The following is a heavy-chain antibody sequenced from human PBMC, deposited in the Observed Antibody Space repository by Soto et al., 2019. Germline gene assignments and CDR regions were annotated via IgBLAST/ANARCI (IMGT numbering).Heavy chain of an antibody. CDR1: GGSISSSNW. CDR2: IYHSGST. D-gene: IGHD6-13*01. V-gene: IGHV4-4*02. J-gene: IGHJ4*02. CDR3: ARYAGSSWFDY. Sequence: PSETLSLTCAVSGGSISSSNWWSWVRQPPGKGLEWIGEIYHSGSTNYNPSLKSRVTMSLDTSKNQFSLKLRSVTAADTALFYCARYAGSSWFDYWGQGTLVTVSS.